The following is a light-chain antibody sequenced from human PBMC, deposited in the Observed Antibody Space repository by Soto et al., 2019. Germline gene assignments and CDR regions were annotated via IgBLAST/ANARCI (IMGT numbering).Light chain of an antibody. J-gene: IGLJ1*01. CDR3: SSYTTSNTYV. CDR1: SSDVGYYNS. CDR2: EVS. Sequence: QSALTQPPSVSGSPGQSVTISCTGTSSDVGYYNSVSWYQQPPGTVPKLMIFEVSNRPSGVPDRFSGSKSGNAASLTISGLQADDEADYYCSSYTTSNTYVFGTGTKVTVL. V-gene: IGLV2-18*02.